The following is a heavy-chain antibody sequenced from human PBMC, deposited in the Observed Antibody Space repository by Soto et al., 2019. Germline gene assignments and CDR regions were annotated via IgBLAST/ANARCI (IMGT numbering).Heavy chain of an antibody. CDR3: ASWVIAMGGKGYFRN. CDR1: GFTFASHA. D-gene: IGHD6-19*01. CDR2: ISANGGRA. Sequence: LRLSCAASGFTFASHAMSWVRQAPGKGLEWVSGISANGGRANYADSVKGRFSLSRDNSKNTMFLQMDSLTAEDTAIYYCASWVIAMGGKGYFRNWGQGTLVTVSS. J-gene: IGHJ1*01. V-gene: IGHV3-23*01.